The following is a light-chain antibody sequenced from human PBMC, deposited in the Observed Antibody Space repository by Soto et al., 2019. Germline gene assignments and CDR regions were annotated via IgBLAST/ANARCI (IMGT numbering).Light chain of an antibody. CDR3: SSWDDSLNVVV. CDR2: NDD. V-gene: IGLV1-44*01. J-gene: IGLJ2*01. CDR1: ASNIGRDP. Sequence: QSVLTQPPSASGAPGQRVTISCSGSASNIGRDPVNWYQQVPGTAPKLLIYNDDERPSGVPDRFTGSKSGTSSSLAISGLQSDDEADYYCSSWDDSLNVVVFGGGTKLTVL.